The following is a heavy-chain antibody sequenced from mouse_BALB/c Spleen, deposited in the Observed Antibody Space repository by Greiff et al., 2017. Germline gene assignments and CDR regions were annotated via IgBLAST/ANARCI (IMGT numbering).Heavy chain of an antibody. CDR2: IRNKANGYTT. V-gene: IGHV7-3*02. J-gene: IGHJ2*01. Sequence: DVQLQESGGGLVQPGGSLRLSCATSGFTFTDYYMSWVRQPPGKALEWLGFIRNKANGYTTEYSASVKGRFTISRDNSQSILYLQMNTLRAEDSATYYCARDGDDFDYWGQGTTLTVSS. CDR3: ARDGDDFDY. D-gene: IGHD3-3*01. CDR1: GFTFTDYY.